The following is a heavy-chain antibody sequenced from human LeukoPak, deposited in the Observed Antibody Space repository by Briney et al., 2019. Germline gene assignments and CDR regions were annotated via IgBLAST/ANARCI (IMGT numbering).Heavy chain of an antibody. CDR3: ARQDYYDSSGLFDP. D-gene: IGHD3-22*01. CDR2: IYYSGST. Sequence: SKTLSLTCTVSGGSISSSSYYWGWIRQSPGKGLEWIGSIYYSGSTYYNPSLKSRVTISVDTSKNQFSLKLSSVTAANTAVYYCARQDYYDSSGLFDPWGQGTLVTVSS. CDR1: GGSISSSSYY. V-gene: IGHV4-39*07. J-gene: IGHJ5*02.